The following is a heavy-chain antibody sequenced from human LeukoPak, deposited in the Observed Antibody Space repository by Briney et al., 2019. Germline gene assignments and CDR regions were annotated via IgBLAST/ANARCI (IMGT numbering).Heavy chain of an antibody. Sequence: ASVKGSCKASGYTFTSYDISWVRQAPGQGLEWMGWISGYNDNRKYAQKLQGRVTMTTERSTTTASKERRRLRTDETALYYCWEDRGWFDPWGQGTLVTVSS. D-gene: IGHD3-10*01. V-gene: IGHV1-18*01. CDR1: GYTFTSYD. J-gene: IGHJ5*02. CDR3: WEDRGWFDP. CDR2: ISGYNDNR.